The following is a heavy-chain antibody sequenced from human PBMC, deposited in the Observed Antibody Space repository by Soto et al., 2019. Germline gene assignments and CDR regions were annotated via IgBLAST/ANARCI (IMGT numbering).Heavy chain of an antibody. V-gene: IGHV4-4*02. CDR3: ARDRCSGGSCYSGREWRYFDY. D-gene: IGHD2-15*01. Sequence: QVQLQESGPGLVKPSGTLSLTCAVSGGSISSSNWWSWVRQPPGKGLEWIGAIYHSGSTNYNPSLKSRVTISVDKAKNQFALKLSSVTAADTAVYYGARDRCSGGSCYSGREWRYFDYWGQGTLVTVSS. CDR2: IYHSGST. CDR1: GGSISSSNW. J-gene: IGHJ4*02.